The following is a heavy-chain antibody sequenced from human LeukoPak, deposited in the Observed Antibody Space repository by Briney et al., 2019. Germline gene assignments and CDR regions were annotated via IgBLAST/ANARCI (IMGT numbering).Heavy chain of an antibody. V-gene: IGHV3-30*04. CDR2: IFYDGSIQ. CDR3: AKGTAMVYYFDY. D-gene: IGHD5-18*01. CDR1: GFTFSNYA. Sequence: PGGSLRLSCAASGFTFSNYAMHWVRQAPGKGLEWVAVIFYDGSIQYYADSVKGRFTISRDNSKNTLYLQMNSLRAEDTAVYYCAKGTAMVYYFDYWGQGTLVTVSS. J-gene: IGHJ4*02.